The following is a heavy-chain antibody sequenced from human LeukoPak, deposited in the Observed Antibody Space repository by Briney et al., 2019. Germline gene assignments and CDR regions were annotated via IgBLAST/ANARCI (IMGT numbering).Heavy chain of an antibody. Sequence: ASVKVFCKASGYTFTSYGISWVRQAPGQGLEWMGWISAYNGNTNYAQKLQGRVTMTTDTSTSTAYMELRSLRSDDTAVYYCARDLTSFYYYGSGSIDYWGQGTLVTVSS. D-gene: IGHD3-10*01. CDR2: ISAYNGNT. J-gene: IGHJ4*02. V-gene: IGHV1-18*01. CDR3: ARDLTSFYYYGSGSIDY. CDR1: GYTFTSYG.